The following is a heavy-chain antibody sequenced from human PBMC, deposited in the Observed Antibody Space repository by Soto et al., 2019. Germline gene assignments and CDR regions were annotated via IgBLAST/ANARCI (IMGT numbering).Heavy chain of an antibody. Sequence: GGSLRLSCAASGFTFSSYAMSWVRQAPGKGLELVSAISGSGGSTYYADSVKGRFTISRDNSKNTLYLQMNSLRAEDTAVYYCAKDTVRGVIIPYYFDYWGQGTLVTVSS. CDR3: AKDTVRGVIIPYYFDY. V-gene: IGHV3-23*01. J-gene: IGHJ4*02. CDR2: ISGSGGST. D-gene: IGHD3-10*01. CDR1: GFTFSSYA.